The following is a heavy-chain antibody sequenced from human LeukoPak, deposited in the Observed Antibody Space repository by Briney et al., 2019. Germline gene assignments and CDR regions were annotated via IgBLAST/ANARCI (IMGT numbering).Heavy chain of an antibody. V-gene: IGHV3-21*01. CDR1: GLTFSNFA. Sequence: GGSLRLSCAASGLTFSNFAMTWVRQAPGKGLEWVSSIVGSSSTYYADSLKGRFTISRDNAKNSLYLQMNSLRAEDTAVYYCARIGAGSSRDYWGQGTLVTVSS. J-gene: IGHJ4*02. D-gene: IGHD6-13*01. CDR3: ARIGAGSSRDY. CDR2: IVGSSST.